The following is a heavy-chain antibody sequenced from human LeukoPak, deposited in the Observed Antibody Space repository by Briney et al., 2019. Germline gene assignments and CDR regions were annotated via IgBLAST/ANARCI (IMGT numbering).Heavy chain of an antibody. CDR3: ASPIAAAGTLFDY. CDR1: GGTFSSYA. V-gene: IGHV1-69*06. CDR2: IIPIFGTA. D-gene: IGHD6-13*01. J-gene: IGHJ4*02. Sequence: GASVKVSCKASGGTFSSYAISWVRQAPGQGLEWMGGIIPIFGTANYAQKFQGRVTITADKYTSTAYMELSSLRSEDTAVYYCASPIAAAGTLFDYWGQGTLVTVSS.